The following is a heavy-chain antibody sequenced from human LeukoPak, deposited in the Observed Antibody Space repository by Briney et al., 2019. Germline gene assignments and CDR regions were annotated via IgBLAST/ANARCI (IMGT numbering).Heavy chain of an antibody. CDR3: AAGWVYSGNYHFDY. J-gene: IGHJ4*02. D-gene: IGHD4-23*01. CDR1: GFIFSSSA. Sequence: SVKVSCKASGFIFSSSAVQWVRQARGQRLECIAWIVVGSGNTNYAQKFQERVTITSDMSTNTAYMELSSLRSEDTAVYYCAAGWVYSGNYHFDYWGQGTLVTVSS. V-gene: IGHV1-58*01. CDR2: IVVGSGNT.